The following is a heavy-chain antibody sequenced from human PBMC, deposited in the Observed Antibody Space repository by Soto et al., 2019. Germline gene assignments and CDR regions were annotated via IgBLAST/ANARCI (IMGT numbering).Heavy chain of an antibody. CDR2: VTGSGGTT. D-gene: IGHD6-13*01. CDR1: GFTFSSYA. CDR3: AKRYSSTWYYFDY. V-gene: IGHV3-23*01. Sequence: GGSLRLSCAASGFTFSSYAMSWVRQAPGKGLEWVSDVTGSGGTTYYADSVKGRFTISRDNSKNTPYLQMNSLRAEDTAVYYCAKRYSSTWYYFDYWGQGTLVTVSS. J-gene: IGHJ4*02.